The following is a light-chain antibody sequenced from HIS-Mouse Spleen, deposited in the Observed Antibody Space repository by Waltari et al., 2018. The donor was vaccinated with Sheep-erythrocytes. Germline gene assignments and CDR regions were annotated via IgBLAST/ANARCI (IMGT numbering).Light chain of an antibody. CDR2: DVS. J-gene: IGLJ1*01. V-gene: IGLV2-11*01. Sequence: QSALTQPRSLSGSPGQSVTISCTGTSSDAGGYNYVSWYQQHPGKAPKLMIYDVSKRPSGVPDRFSGSKSGNTASLTISGLQAEDEADYYCCSYAGSYNHVFATGTKVTVL. CDR1: SSDAGGYNY. CDR3: CSYAGSYNHV.